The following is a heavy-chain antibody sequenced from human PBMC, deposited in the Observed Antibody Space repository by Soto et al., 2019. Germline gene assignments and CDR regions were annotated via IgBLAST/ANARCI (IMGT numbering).Heavy chain of an antibody. Sequence: SETLSLTCAFSVYSISSGYYCGWIRQTPGKGLEWIASIYHSGSTYYNPSLKSRVTISVDTSKNQFSLKLTSVTAADTAVYYCARGAATVTPGWFDPWGQGIMVTGSS. J-gene: IGHJ5*02. CDR2: IYHSGST. CDR3: ARGAATVTPGWFDP. V-gene: IGHV4-38-2*01. D-gene: IGHD4-17*01. CDR1: VYSISSGYY.